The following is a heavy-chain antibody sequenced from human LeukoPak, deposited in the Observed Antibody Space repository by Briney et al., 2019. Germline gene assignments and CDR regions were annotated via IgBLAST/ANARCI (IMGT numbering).Heavy chain of an antibody. CDR3: ARGLRGWTLSNSFDY. V-gene: IGHV3-48*03. CDR2: ISSSGSTI. J-gene: IGHJ4*02. Sequence: GGSLRLSCVASGFTFSSYEMNWVRQAPGKGLEWVSYISSSGSTIFHAVSVKVRFSLFRDIDKDLLYLRINSMRPDDKDDYYCARGLRGWTLSNSFDYWGQGTLVTVSS. CDR1: GFTFSSYE. D-gene: IGHD6-19*01.